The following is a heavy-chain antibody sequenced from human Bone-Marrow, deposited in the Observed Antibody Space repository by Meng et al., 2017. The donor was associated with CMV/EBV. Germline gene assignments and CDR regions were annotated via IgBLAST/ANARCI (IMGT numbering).Heavy chain of an antibody. CDR3: ARVGLWELLSFFDY. CDR2: IRSKLNSYAT. Sequence: LTFSGSARHGVRQASGKGLEWVGRIRSKLNSYATAYVASVKGRFTVSRDDSKNMVYLQMNSLKTEDTAVYYCARVGLWELLSFFDYWGQGTLVTVSS. D-gene: IGHD1-26*01. J-gene: IGHJ4*02. V-gene: IGHV3-73*01. CDR1: LTFSGSA.